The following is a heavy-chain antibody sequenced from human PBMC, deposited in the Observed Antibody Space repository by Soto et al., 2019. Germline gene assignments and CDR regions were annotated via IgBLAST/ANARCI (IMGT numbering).Heavy chain of an antibody. Sequence: PSETLSLTCTVSGGSVSSGSYYWSWIRQPPGKGLAWIGYIYYSGSTNYNPSLKSRVTISVDTSKNQFSLKLSSVTAADTAVYYCARGLIGYCSGGSCYSKFDPWGQGTLVTVSS. CDR3: ARGLIGYCSGGSCYSKFDP. J-gene: IGHJ5*02. CDR1: GGSVSSGSYY. D-gene: IGHD2-15*01. V-gene: IGHV4-61*01. CDR2: IYYSGST.